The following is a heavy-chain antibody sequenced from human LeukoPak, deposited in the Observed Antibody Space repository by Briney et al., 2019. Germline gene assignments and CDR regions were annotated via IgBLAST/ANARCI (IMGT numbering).Heavy chain of an antibody. CDR1: GFTFSSYA. CDR2: ISSNGGST. V-gene: IGHV3-64*01. Sequence: GGSLRLSCAASGFTFSSYAMHWVRQAPGKGLEYVSAISSNGGSTYYANSVKGRFTISRDNSKNTLYLRMNSLRAEDTAVYYCASVHSSGYYYRGQGTLVTVSS. D-gene: IGHD3-22*01. J-gene: IGHJ4*02. CDR3: ASVHSSGYYY.